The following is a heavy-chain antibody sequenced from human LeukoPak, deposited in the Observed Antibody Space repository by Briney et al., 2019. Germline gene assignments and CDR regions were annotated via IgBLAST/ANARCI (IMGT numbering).Heavy chain of an antibody. D-gene: IGHD2-15*01. J-gene: IGHJ4*02. CDR2: ISTTSSTI. Sequence: QPGGSLRLSCAASGFTFSSYGMNWVRQAPGKGLEWVSYISTTSSTIYYADSVKGRFTISRDNAKNSLYLQMNSLRAEDTAVYYCARDCSGGSCFFDYWGQGTLVTVSS. CDR3: ARDCSGGSCFFDY. V-gene: IGHV3-48*04. CDR1: GFTFSSYG.